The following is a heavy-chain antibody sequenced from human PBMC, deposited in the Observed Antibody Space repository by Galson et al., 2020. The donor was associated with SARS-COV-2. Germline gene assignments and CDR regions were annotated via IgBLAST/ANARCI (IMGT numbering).Heavy chain of an antibody. V-gene: IGHV3-20*01. CDR3: ARVGYYYDSSGYYSNLRPAGGRDV. CDR2: INWNGGST. CDR1: GFTFDDYG. Sequence: GESLKISCAASGFTFDDYGMSWVRQAPGKGLEWVSGINWNGGSTGYADSVKGRFTISRDNAKNSLYVQMNSLRAEDTALYHCARVGYYYDSSGYYSNLRPAGGRDVWGQGTTVTVSS. D-gene: IGHD3-22*01. J-gene: IGHJ6*02.